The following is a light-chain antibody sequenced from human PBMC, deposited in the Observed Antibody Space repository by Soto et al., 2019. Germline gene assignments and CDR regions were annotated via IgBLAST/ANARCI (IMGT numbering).Light chain of an antibody. CDR2: DAS. CDR3: QQRSNWPLLT. J-gene: IGKJ4*01. Sequence: EIVLTQSPATLSLSPGERATLSCRASQSVSNYLAWYQQKPGQAHRLLIYDASNRSTGIPARFSGSGSGTDFTLTISSLAPEDFAVYYCQQRSNWPLLTFGGGTKVEIK. CDR1: QSVSNY. V-gene: IGKV3-11*01.